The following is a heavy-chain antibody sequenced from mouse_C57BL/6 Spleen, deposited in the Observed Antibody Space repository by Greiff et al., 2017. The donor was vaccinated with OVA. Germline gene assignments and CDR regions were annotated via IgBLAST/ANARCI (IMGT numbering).Heavy chain of an antibody. CDR3: TRSFYYDYENYFDY. CDR1: GFTFSDAW. D-gene: IGHD2-4*01. J-gene: IGHJ2*01. CDR2: IRNKANNHAT. Sequence: EVKVVESGGGLVQPGGSMKLSCAASGFTFSDAWMDWVRQSPEKGLEWVAEIRNKANNHATYYAESVKGRFTISRDDSKSSVYLQMNSLRAEDTGIYYCTRSFYYDYENYFDYWGQGTTLTVSS. V-gene: IGHV6-6*01.